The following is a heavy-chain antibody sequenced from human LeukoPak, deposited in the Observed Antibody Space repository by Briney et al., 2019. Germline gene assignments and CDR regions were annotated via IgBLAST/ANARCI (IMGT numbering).Heavy chain of an antibody. CDR2: IYYSGST. V-gene: IGHV4-39*01. CDR1: GGSISSSSYY. Sequence: PSETLSLTCTVSGGSISSSSYYWGWIRQPPGKGLEWIGSIYYSGSTYYNPSLKSRVTISVDTSKTQFSLKLSSVTAADTAVYYCARQVQDYYDSSGSPYYFDYWGQGTLVTVSS. D-gene: IGHD3-22*01. J-gene: IGHJ4*02. CDR3: ARQVQDYYDSSGSPYYFDY.